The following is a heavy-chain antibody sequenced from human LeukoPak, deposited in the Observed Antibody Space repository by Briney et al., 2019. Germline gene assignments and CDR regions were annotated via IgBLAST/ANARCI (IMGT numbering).Heavy chain of an antibody. D-gene: IGHD3-10*01. CDR2: IYYSGST. Sequence: SETLSLTCTVSGGSISSGDYYWSWIRQPPGKGLEWIGYIYYSGSTYYNPSLKSRVTISLDTSKNQFSLRLTSVTAADTAVYYCARAIASSGSRLFDCWGQGTLVTVSS. CDR1: GGSISSGDYY. CDR3: ARAIASSGSRLFDC. V-gene: IGHV4-30-4*01. J-gene: IGHJ4*02.